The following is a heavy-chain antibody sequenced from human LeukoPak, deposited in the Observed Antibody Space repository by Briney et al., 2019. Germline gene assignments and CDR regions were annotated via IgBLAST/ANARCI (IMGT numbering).Heavy chain of an antibody. D-gene: IGHD3-22*01. Sequence: SETLSLTCTVSGGSISSSSYYWGWIRQPPGKGLEWIGSIYYSGSTYYNPSLKSRVTISVDTSKNQFSLKLSSVTAADTAVYYCASSYYDSRGIFDYWGQGTLVTASS. J-gene: IGHJ4*02. CDR1: GGSISSSSYY. CDR2: IYYSGST. V-gene: IGHV4-39*01. CDR3: ASSYYDSRGIFDY.